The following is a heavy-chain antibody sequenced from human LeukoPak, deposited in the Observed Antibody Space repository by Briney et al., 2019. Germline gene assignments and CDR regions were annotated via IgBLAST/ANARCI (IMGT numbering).Heavy chain of an antibody. V-gene: IGHV4-34*01. CDR1: GGSFSGYY. Sequence: KSSETLSLTCAVYGGSFSGYYWSWIRQPPGKGLEWIGEINHSGSTNYNPSLKSRVTISVDTSKNQFSLKLNSVSAADTAVYFCTRLLHDSRGYYYFDYWGQGTLATVSS. CDR3: TRLLHDSRGYYYFDY. CDR2: INHSGST. D-gene: IGHD3-22*01. J-gene: IGHJ4*02.